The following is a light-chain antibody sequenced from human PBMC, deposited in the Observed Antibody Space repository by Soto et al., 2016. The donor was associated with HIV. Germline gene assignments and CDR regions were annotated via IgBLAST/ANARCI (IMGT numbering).Light chain of an antibody. CDR3: QQSYSIPRLT. J-gene: IGKJ4*01. V-gene: IGKV1-39*01. CDR1: QSINSF. Sequence: DIQMTQSPSSLSASVGDRVTITCRASQSINSFLNWYQQKPGKAPKFLIYAASSLQSGVPSRFSGRGSGTDFTLTISSLQPEDFATYYCQQSYSIPRLTFGGGTKVEIK. CDR2: AAS.